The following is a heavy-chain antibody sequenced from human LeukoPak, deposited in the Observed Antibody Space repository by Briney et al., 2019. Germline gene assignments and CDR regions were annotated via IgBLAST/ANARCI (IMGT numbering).Heavy chain of an antibody. J-gene: IGHJ1*01. CDR2: IYYSGRT. Sequence: KPSETLSLTCSVSGDSISSSSYYWGWVRQPPGKGLEWIGDIYYSGRTYYDSSLKSRLTIGIDTSKNEFPLTLRSVTATDTAVYYCARRRYYDSTGFLDWGQGTLVSVSP. V-gene: IGHV4-39*01. D-gene: IGHD3-22*01. CDR3: ARRRYYDSTGFLD. CDR1: GDSISSSSYY.